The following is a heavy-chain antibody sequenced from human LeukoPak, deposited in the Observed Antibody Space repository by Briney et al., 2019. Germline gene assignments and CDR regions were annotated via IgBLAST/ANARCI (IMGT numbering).Heavy chain of an antibody. Sequence: ASVKVSCKASGGTFSSYAISWVRQAPGQGLEWMGRIIPIFGTANYAQKFQGRVTFTTDESTSTAYMELSSLRSQDTAVYYCAARDVYNDRADYWGQGTLVTVSS. CDR1: GGTFSSYA. D-gene: IGHD5-24*01. CDR2: IIPIFGTA. V-gene: IGHV1-69*05. J-gene: IGHJ4*02. CDR3: AARDVYNDRADY.